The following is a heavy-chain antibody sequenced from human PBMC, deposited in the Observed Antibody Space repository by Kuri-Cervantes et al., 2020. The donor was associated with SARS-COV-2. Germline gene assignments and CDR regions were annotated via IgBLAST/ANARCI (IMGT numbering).Heavy chain of an antibody. J-gene: IGHJ3*02. V-gene: IGHV4-38-2*02. CDR3: ISSGYYNDAFDI. CDR2: IYYSGST. Sequence: SETLSLTCTVSGYSISSGYYWGWIRQPPGKGLEWIGSIYYSGSTYYNPSLKSRVTISVDTSKNQFSLKLSSVTAADTAVYYCISSGYYNDAFDIWGQGTMVTVSS. D-gene: IGHD3-22*01. CDR1: GYSISSGYY.